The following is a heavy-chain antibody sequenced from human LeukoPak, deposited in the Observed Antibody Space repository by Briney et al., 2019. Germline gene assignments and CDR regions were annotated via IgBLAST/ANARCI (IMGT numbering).Heavy chain of an antibody. CDR3: ARMDTAMEVGYFDY. CDR2: ISYDGSNK. V-gene: IGHV3-30*03. D-gene: IGHD5-18*01. Sequence: GGSLRLSCAASGFTFSSYGMHWVRQAPGKGLEWVAVISYDGSNKYYADSVKGRFTISRDNSKNTLYLQMNSLRAEDTAVYYCARMDTAMEVGYFDYWGQGTLVTVSS. J-gene: IGHJ4*02. CDR1: GFTFSSYG.